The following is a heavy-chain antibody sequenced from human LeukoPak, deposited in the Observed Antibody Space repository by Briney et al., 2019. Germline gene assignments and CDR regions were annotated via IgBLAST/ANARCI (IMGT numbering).Heavy chain of an antibody. Sequence: PGGSLRLSCAASGFTFSSYAMYWVRQAPGQGLEWVAVISYDGSNKYYADSVKGRFTISRDNSKNTLYLQMNSLRAEDTAVYYCARSSTIFDIWGQGTMVTVSS. D-gene: IGHD5/OR15-5a*01. CDR2: ISYDGSNK. CDR3: ARSSTIFDI. CDR1: GFTFSSYA. J-gene: IGHJ3*02. V-gene: IGHV3-30-3*01.